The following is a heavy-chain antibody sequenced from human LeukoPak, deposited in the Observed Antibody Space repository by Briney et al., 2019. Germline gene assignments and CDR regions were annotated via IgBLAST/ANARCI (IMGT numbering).Heavy chain of an antibody. CDR2: IYYSGST. D-gene: IGHD2-15*01. J-gene: IGHJ1*01. V-gene: IGHV4-31*03. Sequence: PSETLSLTCTVSGGSISSGGYYWSWTRQHPGKGLEWIGYIYYSGSTYYNPSLKSRVTISVDTSKNQFSVKLSSVTAADTAVYYCASGRGWEYFQHWGQGTLVTVSS. CDR3: ASGRGWEYFQH. CDR1: GGSISSGGYY.